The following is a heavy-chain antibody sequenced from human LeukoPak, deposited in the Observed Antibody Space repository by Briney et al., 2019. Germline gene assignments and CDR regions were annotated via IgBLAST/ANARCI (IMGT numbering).Heavy chain of an antibody. D-gene: IGHD2-2*01. Sequence: GGSLRLSCAASGFTFSSYSMNWVRQAPGKGLEWVSSISSSSSYIYYADSVKGRFTISRDNSKSTLYLQMNSLRAEDTAVYYCAKSRREWPLEDVWGQGTTVTVSS. V-gene: IGHV3-21*04. CDR3: AKSRREWPLEDV. CDR2: ISSSSSYI. J-gene: IGHJ6*02. CDR1: GFTFSSYS.